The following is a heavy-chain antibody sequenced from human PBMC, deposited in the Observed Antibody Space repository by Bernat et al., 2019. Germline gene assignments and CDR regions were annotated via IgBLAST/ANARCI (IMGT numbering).Heavy chain of an antibody. Sequence: QVQLVQSGAEVKKPGASVKVSCKASGYTFTGYYMHWVRQAPGQGLEWMGWINPNSGGTNYAQKFQGWVTMTRDTSTSTVYMELSSLRSEDTAVYYCARGSSGSYYNPLYGMDVWGQGTTVTVSS. CDR3: ARGSSGSYYNPLYGMDV. CDR2: INPNSGGT. D-gene: IGHD3-10*01. CDR1: GYTFTGYY. V-gene: IGHV1-2*04. J-gene: IGHJ6*02.